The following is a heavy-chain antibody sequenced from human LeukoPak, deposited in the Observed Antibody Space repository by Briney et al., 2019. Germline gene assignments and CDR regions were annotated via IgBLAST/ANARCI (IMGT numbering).Heavy chain of an antibody. V-gene: IGHV3-53*01. D-gene: IGHD3-22*01. Sequence: GGSLRLSCAASGVTVSGNYMSWVRQAPGKGLEWLSVIYSSGNTYYADSVKGRFTISRDNSKNTVYLQMNSLRAEDTAVYYCALDSSNYYDSSGYYYDYYYMDVWGKGTTVTVSS. J-gene: IGHJ6*03. CDR2: IYSSGNT. CDR1: GVTVSGNY. CDR3: ALDSSNYYDSSGYYYDYYYMDV.